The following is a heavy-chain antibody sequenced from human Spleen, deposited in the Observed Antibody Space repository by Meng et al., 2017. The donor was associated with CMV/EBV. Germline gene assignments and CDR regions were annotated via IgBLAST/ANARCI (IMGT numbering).Heavy chain of an antibody. CDR2: ISVYNGHT. CDR1: GGSFSRHT. V-gene: IGHV1-18*01. Sequence: ASVKVSCKASGGSFSRHTINWVRQAPGQGLEWMGWISVYNGHTNYAQKLQDRVTMTTDTSTSTAYMELRSLRSDDTAVYYCARRGDFRTAYLVDYWGQGTLVTVSS. J-gene: IGHJ4*02. D-gene: IGHD3/OR15-3a*01. CDR3: ARRGDFRTAYLVDY.